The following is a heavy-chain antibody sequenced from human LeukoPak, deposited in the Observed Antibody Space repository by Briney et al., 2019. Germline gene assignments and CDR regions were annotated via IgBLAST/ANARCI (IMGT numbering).Heavy chain of an antibody. V-gene: IGHV4-39*01. CDR1: GGSISSSSYY. CDR3: ASHGIAAAGTVY. J-gene: IGHJ4*02. CDR2: IYYSGST. Sequence: SETLSLTCTVSGGSISSSSYYWGWIRQPPGKGLEWIGSIYYSGSTYYNPSLKSRVTISVDTSKNQFSLKLSSVTAADTAVYYCASHGIAAAGTVYWGQGTLVTVSS. D-gene: IGHD6-13*01.